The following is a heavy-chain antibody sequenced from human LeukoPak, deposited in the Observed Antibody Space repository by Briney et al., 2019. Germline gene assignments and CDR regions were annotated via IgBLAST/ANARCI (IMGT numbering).Heavy chain of an antibody. CDR3: ACTYCGGDCYGAFDF. D-gene: IGHD2-21*01. CDR1: GGSISSSSYY. J-gene: IGHJ3*01. CDR2: IYYSGST. V-gene: IGHV4-39*01. Sequence: PSETLSLTCTVSGGSISSSSYYWGWIRQPPGKGLEWIGSIYYSGSTYYNPSLKSRVTISVDTSKNQFSLKLSSVTAADTAVYYCACTYCGGDCYGAFDFWGQGTMVTVSS.